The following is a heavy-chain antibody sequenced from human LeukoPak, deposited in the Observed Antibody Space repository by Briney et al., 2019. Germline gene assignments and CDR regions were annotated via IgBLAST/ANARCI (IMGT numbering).Heavy chain of an antibody. J-gene: IGHJ3*02. Sequence: PGGSLRLSCAASGFTFSTYGMHWVRQAPGKGLEWVAVISYDGSNKYYADSVKGRFTISRDNSKNTLYLQMNSLRAEDTAVYYCAKDIFLSLHYYDSSDYDAFDIWGQGTMVTVSS. CDR1: GFTFSTYG. CDR3: AKDIFLSLHYYDSSDYDAFDI. D-gene: IGHD3-22*01. V-gene: IGHV3-30*18. CDR2: ISYDGSNK.